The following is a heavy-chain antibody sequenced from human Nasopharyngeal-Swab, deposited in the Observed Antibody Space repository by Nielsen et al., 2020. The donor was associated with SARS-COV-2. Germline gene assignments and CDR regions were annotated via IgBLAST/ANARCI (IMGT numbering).Heavy chain of an antibody. V-gene: IGHV1-2*06. D-gene: IGHD3-22*01. CDR2: INAYSGAT. J-gene: IGHJ3*01. CDR1: GYTFSDYY. CDR3: ARGGLNYYSSSGAFDF. Sequence: ASVKVSCKASGYTFSDYYIHWVRQAPGQGLEWMGRINAYSGATDYPQKFHDRVTMTRDTSNLTAYMELSALTSEDTAVYSCARGGLNYYSSSGAFDFWGRGTMVTVSS.